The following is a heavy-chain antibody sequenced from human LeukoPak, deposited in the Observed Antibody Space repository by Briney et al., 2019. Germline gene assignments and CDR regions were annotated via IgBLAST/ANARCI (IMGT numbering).Heavy chain of an antibody. CDR2: ISAYNGNS. CDR3: ARVVVGATNWFDP. D-gene: IGHD2-15*01. J-gene: IGHJ5*02. V-gene: IGHV1-18*01. Sequence: ASVKVSCKASGYTFTSYGISWVRQAPGQGLERMGWISAYNGNSNYAQKLQGRVTMTTDTSTNTVYMELRSLRSDDTAVYYCARVVVGATNWFDPWGQGTLVTVSS. CDR1: GYTFTSYG.